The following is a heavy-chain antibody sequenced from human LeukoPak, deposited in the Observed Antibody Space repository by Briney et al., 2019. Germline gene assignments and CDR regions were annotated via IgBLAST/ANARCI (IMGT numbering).Heavy chain of an antibody. J-gene: IGHJ3*02. CDR3: ARDRDGYHPFDI. V-gene: IGHV1-2*02. D-gene: IGHD5-24*01. CDR2: INPNSGGT. Sequence: ASVKVSCKASGYTFTGYYMHWVRQAPGQGLEWMGWINPNSGGTNYAQKFQGRVTMTRDTSICTAYMELSRLRSDDTAVYYCARDRDGYHPFDIWGQGTMVTVSS. CDR1: GYTFTGYY.